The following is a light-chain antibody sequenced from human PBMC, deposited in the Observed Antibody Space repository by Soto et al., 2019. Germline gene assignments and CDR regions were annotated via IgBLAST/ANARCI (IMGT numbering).Light chain of an antibody. Sequence: QAVLTQPPSVSGAPGQTVTISCFGSDSNIGPNYVYWYRVVPGTSPRLVLSREKRPSGVPDRFSGSKSATSATLAISGLRVDDDGDYFCAAWDDTAHAYVFGGGTKRTVL. V-gene: IGLV1-47*01. J-gene: IGLJ1*01. CDR3: AAWDDTAHAYV. CDR1: DSNIGPNY. CDR2: RE.